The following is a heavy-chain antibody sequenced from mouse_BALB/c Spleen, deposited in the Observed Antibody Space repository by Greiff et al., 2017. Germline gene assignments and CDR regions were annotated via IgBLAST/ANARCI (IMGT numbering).Heavy chain of an antibody. CDR3: TRGLLYAMDY. CDR1: GYTFTSYW. Sequence: VQLQQPGAELVRPGASVKLSCKASGYTFTSYWINWVKQRPGQGLEWIGNIYPSDSYTNYNQKFKDKATLTVDKSSSTAYMQLSSPTSEDSAVYYCTRGLLYAMDYWGQGTSVTVSS. CDR2: IYPSDSYT. J-gene: IGHJ4*01. D-gene: IGHD2-3*01. V-gene: IGHV1-69*02.